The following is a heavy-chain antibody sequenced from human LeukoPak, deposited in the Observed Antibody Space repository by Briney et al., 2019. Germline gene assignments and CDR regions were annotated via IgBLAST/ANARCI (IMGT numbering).Heavy chain of an antibody. CDR3: ARDVTGDQSWFFDL. CDR1: GYTFIGYY. CDR2: INPNSGGT. J-gene: IGHJ2*01. Sequence: ASVKLSCKACGYTFIGYYMHWVRQAPGQGLEWMGWINPNSGGTNYAQKFQGRVTMTRDTSISTAYMELSRLRSDDTAVYYCARDVTGDQSWFFDLWGRGTLVTVSS. D-gene: IGHD7-27*01. V-gene: IGHV1-2*02.